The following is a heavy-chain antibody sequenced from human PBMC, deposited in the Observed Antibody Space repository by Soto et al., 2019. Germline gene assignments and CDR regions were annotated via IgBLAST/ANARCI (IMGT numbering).Heavy chain of an antibody. D-gene: IGHD6-19*01. CDR1: GYSFTSYW. J-gene: IGHJ4*02. CDR2: IYPGDSDT. Sequence: GESLKISCKGSGYSFTSYWIGWVRQMPGKGLEWMGIIYPGDSDTRYSPSFQGQVTISADKSNSTAYLQWSSLKASDTAMYYCARLGDSSGWYDQYYFDYWGQGTLVTVSS. V-gene: IGHV5-51*01. CDR3: ARLGDSSGWYDQYYFDY.